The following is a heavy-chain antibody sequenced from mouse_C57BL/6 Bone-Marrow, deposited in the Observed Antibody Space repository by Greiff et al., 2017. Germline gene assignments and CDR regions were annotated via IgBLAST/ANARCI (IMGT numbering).Heavy chain of an antibody. Sequence: QVQLQQSGAELVRPGASVTLSCKASGYTFTDYEMHWVKQTPVHGLEWIGAIDPETGGTAYNQKFKGKAILTADKSSSTAYMELRSLTSEDSAVYYCTVPIYYGYDDWGQGTSLTVSS. CDR1: GYTFTDYE. D-gene: IGHD2-2*01. V-gene: IGHV1-15*01. J-gene: IGHJ4*01. CDR2: IDPETGGT. CDR3: TVPIYYGYDD.